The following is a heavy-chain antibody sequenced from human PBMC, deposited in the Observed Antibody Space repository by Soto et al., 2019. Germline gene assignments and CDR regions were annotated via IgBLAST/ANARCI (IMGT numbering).Heavy chain of an antibody. CDR3: ARDLLSVRRAAFDI. V-gene: IGHV4-31*11. J-gene: IGHJ3*02. CDR1: GGSISSTNHY. CDR2: IYYSGST. Sequence: PSETLSLTCGVSGGSISSTNHYWGWIRQPPGKGLEWIGYIYYSGSTYYNPSLKSRVTISVDTSKNQFSLKLSSVTAADTAVYYCARDLLSVRRAAFDIWGQETMVTVSS. D-gene: IGHD1-1*01.